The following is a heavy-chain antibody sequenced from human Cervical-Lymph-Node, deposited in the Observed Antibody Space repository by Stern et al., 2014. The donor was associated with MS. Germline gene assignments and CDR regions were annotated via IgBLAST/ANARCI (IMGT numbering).Heavy chain of an antibody. Sequence: VQLVESGAEVKKPGASVKVSCKASGYTFTGYYMHWVRQAPGPGLEWMGWINPNSGGTNYAQKFQGRVTMTRDTSISTAYMELSRLRSDDTAVYYCARDEYHLWGYSPSDWFDPWGQGTLVTVSS. V-gene: IGHV1-2*02. D-gene: IGHD5-12*01. J-gene: IGHJ5*02. CDR3: ARDEYHLWGYSPSDWFDP. CDR1: GYTFTGYY. CDR2: INPNSGGT.